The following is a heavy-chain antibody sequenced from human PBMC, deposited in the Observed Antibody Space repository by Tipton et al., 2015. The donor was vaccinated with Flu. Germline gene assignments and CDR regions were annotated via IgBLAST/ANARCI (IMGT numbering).Heavy chain of an antibody. CDR1: GFTFSSYA. D-gene: IGHD1-26*01. Sequence: SLRLSCTASGFTFSSYAMSWVRQAPGKGLEWVSAISGSGGSTYYADSVKGRFTISRDNAKNSLYLQMNSLRAEDTAVYYCAREGGSPKYYFDYWGQGTLVTVSS. CDR3: AREGGSPKYYFDY. V-gene: IGHV3-23*01. CDR2: ISGSGGST. J-gene: IGHJ4*02.